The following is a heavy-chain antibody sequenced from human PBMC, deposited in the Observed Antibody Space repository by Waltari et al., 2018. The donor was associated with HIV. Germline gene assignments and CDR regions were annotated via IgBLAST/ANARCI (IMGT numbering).Heavy chain of an antibody. CDR1: RDSVTSGDRY. Sequence: QVHLQESRPGLVRPSETLSLTCSVSRDSVTSGDRYWSWIRQPPGKGLEWIGSIFYNEFTISLNSNPSLESRFTISVATSRNHVSMNLTSVTAADAAVYFCASGRILTSYRGSDYFYGLDVWGQGTSVAVSS. CDR2: IFYNEFTISL. D-gene: IGHD3-9*01. J-gene: IGHJ6*02. CDR3: ASGRILTSYRGSDYFYGLDV. V-gene: IGHV4-61*03.